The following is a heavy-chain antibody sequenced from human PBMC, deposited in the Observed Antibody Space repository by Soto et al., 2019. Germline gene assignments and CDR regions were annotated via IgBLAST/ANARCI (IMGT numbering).Heavy chain of an antibody. CDR3: AKTSGDYPLYWYFDL. D-gene: IGHD4-17*01. J-gene: IGHJ2*01. Sequence: QEQLVESGGGVVQPGRSLRLTCAGSGFTFSSYGMHWVRQAPGKGLEWVAIISYDGSNKYYADSVKGRFTISRDTSKNTLYLQMNSLRVEDTAVYYCAKTSGDYPLYWYFDLWGRGTLVTVSS. V-gene: IGHV3-30*18. CDR1: GFTFSSYG. CDR2: ISYDGSNK.